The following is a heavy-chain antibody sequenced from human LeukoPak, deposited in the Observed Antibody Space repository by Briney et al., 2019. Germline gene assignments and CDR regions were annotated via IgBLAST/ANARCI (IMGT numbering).Heavy chain of an antibody. D-gene: IGHD2-15*01. V-gene: IGHV5-51*01. Sequence: HGESLKISCQDSGYNFTNYWIGWVRQMPGKGLEWMGIIYPGDSLTRYSPSFQGHVTISADRSITTAYLQWSSLTAADTAMYYCARPLRDGSYDAFDIWGRGTRVTVSS. CDR3: ARPLRDGSYDAFDI. CDR1: GYNFTNYW. CDR2: IYPGDSLT. J-gene: IGHJ3*02.